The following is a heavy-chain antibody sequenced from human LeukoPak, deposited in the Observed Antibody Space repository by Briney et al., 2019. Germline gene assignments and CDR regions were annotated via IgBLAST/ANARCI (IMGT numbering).Heavy chain of an antibody. V-gene: IGHV3-30*02. D-gene: IGHD3-22*01. CDR1: GFIFSNYA. Sequence: PGGSLRLXCAASGFIFSNYAMHWVRQAAGKVLEWVAYIRYDGSRKYYADSVNGRFTISRDNSKNTLYLQVHSLRGEDTAVYYCATETPDTSGSKLDYWGQGTLVTVSS. CDR2: IRYDGSRK. J-gene: IGHJ4*02. CDR3: ATETPDTSGSKLDY.